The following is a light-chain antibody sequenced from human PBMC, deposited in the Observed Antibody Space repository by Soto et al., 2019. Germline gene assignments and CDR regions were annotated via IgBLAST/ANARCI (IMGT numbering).Light chain of an antibody. J-gene: IGKJ1*01. Sequence: EIVLTHSPGTLSFSPVQRATLSCRASQSVSSSYLAWYQQKPGQAPRLLIYGASSRATGIPDRFSGSGSGTDFTLTISRLEPEDFAVYYCQQYGSWTCGQGTKGDIK. CDR1: QSVSSSY. CDR3: QQYGSWT. CDR2: GAS. V-gene: IGKV3-20*01.